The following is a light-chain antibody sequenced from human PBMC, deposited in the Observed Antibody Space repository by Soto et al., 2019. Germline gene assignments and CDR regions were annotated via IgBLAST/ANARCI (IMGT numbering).Light chain of an antibody. CDR1: SSNIGSNY. J-gene: IGLJ2*01. CDR2: SNN. V-gene: IGLV1-47*02. CDR3: AAWDDSLSGHVV. Sequence: QAVVTQPPSASGTPGQRVTISCSGSSSNIGSNYVYWYQQLPGTAPQLLIYSNNQRPSGVPDRFSGSKSGTSASLAISGLRSDDEADDYCAAWDDSLSGHVVFGGGTKVTVL.